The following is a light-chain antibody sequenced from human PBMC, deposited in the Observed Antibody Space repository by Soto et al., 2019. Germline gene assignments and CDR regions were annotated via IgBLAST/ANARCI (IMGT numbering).Light chain of an antibody. CDR3: CSYAGSNNLV. CDR1: SSDVGSYNY. J-gene: IGLJ2*01. CDR2: EVS. Sequence: QSALTQPPSASGSPGQSVTISCTGTSSDVGSYNYVSWYQQYPGKAPKLMIYEVSKRPSGVPDRFSGSKSGNTASLTVSGLQTEDEADYYCCSYAGSNNLVFGGGTMVTVL. V-gene: IGLV2-8*01.